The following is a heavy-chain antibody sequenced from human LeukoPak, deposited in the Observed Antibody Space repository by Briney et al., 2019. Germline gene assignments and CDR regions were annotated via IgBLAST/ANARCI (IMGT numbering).Heavy chain of an antibody. J-gene: IGHJ3*02. V-gene: IGHV3-15*01. CDR1: GFTFSNAW. Sequence: GSLRLSCAASGFTFSNAWMSWVRQAPGKGLEWVGRIKSKTDGGTTDYAAPVKGRFTISRDDSKNTLYLQMNSLKTEDTAVYYCTRRVRGEDAFDIWGQGTMVTVSS. CDR3: TRRVRGEDAFDI. D-gene: IGHD3-10*01. CDR2: IKSKTDGGTT.